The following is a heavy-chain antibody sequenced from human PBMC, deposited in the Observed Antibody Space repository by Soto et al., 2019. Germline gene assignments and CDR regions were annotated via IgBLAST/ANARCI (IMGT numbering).Heavy chain of an antibody. CDR3: ARSVGHVGTGYYYGMDV. CDR1: GYTFASYA. J-gene: IGHJ6*02. Sequence: GTSVKVSCKASGYTFASYARHWVRQAPGQRLEWMGWINAGNGNTKYSQKFQGRVTITRDTSASTAYMELNSLRAEDTAVYYCARSVGHVGTGYYYGMDVWGQGTTVTVSS. CDR2: INAGNGNT. V-gene: IGHV1-3*01. D-gene: IGHD7-27*01.